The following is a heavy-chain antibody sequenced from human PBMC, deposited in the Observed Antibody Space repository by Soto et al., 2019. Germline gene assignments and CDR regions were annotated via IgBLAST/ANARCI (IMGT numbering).Heavy chain of an antibody. D-gene: IGHD3-10*01. CDR3: ARTELGDFYYMDV. J-gene: IGHJ6*03. CDR2: INHSGST. Sequence: SETLSLTCAVYGGSFSNYFWSWIRQPPGKGLEWIGEINHSGSTNCNPSLKSRVTISVDTSKNQVSLKVSSVTAADTAVYYCARTELGDFYYMDVWGKGTPVTVSS. V-gene: IGHV4-34*01. CDR1: GGSFSNYF.